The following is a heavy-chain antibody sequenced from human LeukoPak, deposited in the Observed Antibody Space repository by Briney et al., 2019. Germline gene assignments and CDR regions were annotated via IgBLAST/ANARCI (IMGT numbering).Heavy chain of an antibody. Sequence: ASVKVSCKASGYTLIGYYIHWVRQAPGQGLGWMGWINPKSGDTKYAQKFQGRVIMTRDTSISTVYLELTSLRSDDTALYYCARGGPSRGSGFYYFDYWGQGTLITVSS. CDR2: INPKSGDT. J-gene: IGHJ4*02. D-gene: IGHD6-19*01. CDR1: GYTLIGYY. CDR3: ARGGPSRGSGFYYFDY. V-gene: IGHV1-2*02.